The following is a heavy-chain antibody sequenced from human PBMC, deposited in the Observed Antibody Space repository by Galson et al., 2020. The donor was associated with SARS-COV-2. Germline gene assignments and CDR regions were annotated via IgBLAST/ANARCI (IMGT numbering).Heavy chain of an antibody. V-gene: IGHV4-59*01. CDR3: AREYSSGGWGWFDP. CDR1: GGSISSYY. D-gene: IGHD6-25*01. CDR2: IYYSGST. Sequence: ASETLSLTCTVSGGSISSYYWNWIRQAPGKGLEWIGYIYYSGSTSYNPSLKSRITISVDTSMNQFSLTVKSVTAADTAVYYCAREYSSGGWGWFDPWGQGTLVTVSS. J-gene: IGHJ5*02.